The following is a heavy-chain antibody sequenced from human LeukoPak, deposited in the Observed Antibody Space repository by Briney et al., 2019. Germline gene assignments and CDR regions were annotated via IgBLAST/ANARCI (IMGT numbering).Heavy chain of an antibody. CDR3: ATLALGGYDILTGLPTLDY. Sequence: PSETLSLTCTVSGGSISSSSYYWGWIRQPPGKGLEWIGSIYYSGSTYYNPSLKSRVTISVDTSKNQFSLKLSSVTAADTAVYYCATLALGGYDILTGLPTLDYWGQGTLVTVSS. J-gene: IGHJ4*02. V-gene: IGHV4-39*01. D-gene: IGHD3-9*01. CDR1: GGSISSSSYY. CDR2: IYYSGST.